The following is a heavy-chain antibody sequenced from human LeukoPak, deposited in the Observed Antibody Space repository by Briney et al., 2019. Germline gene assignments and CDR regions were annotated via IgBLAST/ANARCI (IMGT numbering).Heavy chain of an antibody. CDR3: TREAATGSRYSFDY. V-gene: IGHV3-30*03. Sequence: GSSLRLSCAASGFTFSRHGMHWVRQAPGKGLEWVAVVSDGGGTVYYAESGKGRFTIARDNSKNTVFLQMNSLRAEDTAVFYCTREAATGSRYSFDYWGQGTLVTVSS. D-gene: IGHD1-1*01. CDR2: VSDGGGTV. J-gene: IGHJ4*02. CDR1: GFTFSRHG.